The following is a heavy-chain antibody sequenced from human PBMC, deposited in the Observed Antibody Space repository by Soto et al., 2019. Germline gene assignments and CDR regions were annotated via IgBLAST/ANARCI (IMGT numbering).Heavy chain of an antibody. CDR1: GGPISNGDYY. V-gene: IGHV4-30-4*01. CDR3: GGDFWRGPPRGS. D-gene: IGHD3-3*01. CDR2: IYHSGNT. J-gene: IGHJ4*02. Sequence: QVQLQESGPGLVKPSQSLSLSCTVSGGPISNGDYYWSWIRQLPGKGLEWIGYIYHSGNTYYNPSLKSRVIISVDTSKTHFALKVHSVAAADTDVYYCGGDFWRGPPRGSWGQGTLVTVSS.